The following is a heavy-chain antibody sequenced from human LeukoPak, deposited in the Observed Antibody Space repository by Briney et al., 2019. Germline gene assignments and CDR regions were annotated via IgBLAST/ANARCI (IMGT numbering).Heavy chain of an antibody. Sequence: PGGSLRLSCAASGFTFSTYAMLWVRQMPVKGLEWMGSIYPGDSDTKYSPSFQGQVTISVDKSTNTAYLQWKSLKASDTAMYYCARGDVVRGVSWFDSWGQGALVTVSS. CDR2: IYPGDSDT. CDR3: ARGDVVRGVSWFDS. V-gene: IGHV5-51*01. CDR1: GFTFSTYA. D-gene: IGHD2-21*02. J-gene: IGHJ5*01.